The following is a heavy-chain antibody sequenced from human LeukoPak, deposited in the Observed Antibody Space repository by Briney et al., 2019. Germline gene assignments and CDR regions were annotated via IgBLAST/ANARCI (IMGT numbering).Heavy chain of an antibody. CDR2: FDPEDGET. J-gene: IGHJ6*02. V-gene: IGHV1-24*01. Sequence: ASVKVSCKVSGYTLTELSMHWVRQAPGKGLEWMGGFDPEDGETIYAQKFQGRVTMTEDTSTDTAYMELSSLRSEDTAVYYCATSWLIAAAGTRYYYGMDVWGQGTTVTVSS. D-gene: IGHD6-13*01. CDR1: GYTLTELS. CDR3: ATSWLIAAAGTRYYYGMDV.